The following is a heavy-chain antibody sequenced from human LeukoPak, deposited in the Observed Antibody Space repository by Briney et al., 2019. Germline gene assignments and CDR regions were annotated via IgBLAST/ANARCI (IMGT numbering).Heavy chain of an antibody. V-gene: IGHV4-31*03. Sequence: SETLSLTCTVSGGSISSGGSYWSWIRQHPGTGLEWLGYIYYSGSTYYNPSLKSRVTISVDTSKNQFSLKLSSVTAADTAVYYCARSRYYYDSSGYDLDYWGQGTLVTVSS. CDR1: GGSISSGGSY. CDR2: IYYSGST. D-gene: IGHD3-22*01. J-gene: IGHJ4*02. CDR3: ARSRYYYDSSGYDLDY.